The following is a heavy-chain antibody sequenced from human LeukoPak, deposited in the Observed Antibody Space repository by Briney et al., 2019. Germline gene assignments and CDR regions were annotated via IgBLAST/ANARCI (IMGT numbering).Heavy chain of an antibody. CDR3: AKGHYYGSGSLDY. J-gene: IGHJ4*02. CDR2: IGGSGGST. CDR1: GFTFSSYW. Sequence: PGGSLRLSCEASGFTFSSYWMSWVRQAPGKGLEWVSAIGGSGGSTYYADSVKGRFTISRDNSKNTLYVQMNSLRAEDTAVYYCAKGHYYGSGSLDYWGQGTLVTVSS. V-gene: IGHV3-23*01. D-gene: IGHD3-10*01.